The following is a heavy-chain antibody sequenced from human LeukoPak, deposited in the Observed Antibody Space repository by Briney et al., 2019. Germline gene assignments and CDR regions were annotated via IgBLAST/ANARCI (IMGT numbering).Heavy chain of an antibody. D-gene: IGHD4-17*01. CDR2: ISYDGSNK. CDR1: GFTFSSYA. CDR3: ARDGGYGDLI. J-gene: IGHJ3*02. Sequence: GGSLRLSCAASGFTFSSYAMHWVRQAPGKGLEWVAVISYDGSNKYYADSVKGRFTISRDNAKNTLYLQVNSLRAEDTAVYYCARDGGYGDLIWGQGTMVTVSS. V-gene: IGHV3-30-3*01.